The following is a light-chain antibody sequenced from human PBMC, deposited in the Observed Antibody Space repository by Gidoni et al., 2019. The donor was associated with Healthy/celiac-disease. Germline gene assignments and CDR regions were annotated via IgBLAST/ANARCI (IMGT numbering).Light chain of an antibody. CDR2: GAS. CDR3: QQYGSSLRIT. J-gene: IGKJ5*01. V-gene: IGKV3-20*01. CDR1: QSVSSSY. Sequence: EIVLTQSPGTLSLSPGERATLSCRASQSVSSSYLAWYQQKPGQAPRLLIYGASSRATGIPDRFSGSGSGTDFTLTISRLEPEDLAVYYCQQYGSSLRITFGQGTRLEIK.